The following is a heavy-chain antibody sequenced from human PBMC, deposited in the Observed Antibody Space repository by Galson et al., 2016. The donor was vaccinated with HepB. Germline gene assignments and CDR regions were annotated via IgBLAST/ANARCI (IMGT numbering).Heavy chain of an antibody. Sequence: SVKVSCKASGYTFTSYYMHWVRQAPGQGLEWMGIINPSGGSTSYAQKFQGRVPMTRDTFTSTVYMELSSLRSEDTAVYYCARESHTYCTNGVCHFDYWGQGTLVTVSS. CDR2: INPSGGST. CDR1: GYTFTSYY. D-gene: IGHD2-8*01. J-gene: IGHJ4*02. V-gene: IGHV1-46*01. CDR3: ARESHTYCTNGVCHFDY.